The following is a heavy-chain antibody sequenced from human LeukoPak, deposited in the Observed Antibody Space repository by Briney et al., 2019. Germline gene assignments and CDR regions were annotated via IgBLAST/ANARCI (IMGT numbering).Heavy chain of an antibody. CDR1: GDSVSSNSAA. CDR2: TYYRSKWYN. Sequence: SQTLSLTCAISGDSVSSNSAAWNWIRQSPSRGLEWLGRTYYRSKWYNDYAVSVKSRITINPDTSKNQFSLQLNSVTPEDTAVYYCAREKIGYYDSSGRGWFDPWGQGTLVTVSS. V-gene: IGHV6-1*01. D-gene: IGHD3-22*01. J-gene: IGHJ5*02. CDR3: AREKIGYYDSSGRGWFDP.